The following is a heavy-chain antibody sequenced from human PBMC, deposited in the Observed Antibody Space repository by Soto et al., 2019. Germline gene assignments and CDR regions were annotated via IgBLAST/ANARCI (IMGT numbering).Heavy chain of an antibody. Sequence: ASVKVSCKASEDTFRNYSISWVLQAPGQGLEWMGGIIPIFGTANYAQKLQGRVTITADTSANTVYLELSSLRSEDTAVYYCASTKYVSSAYYYWYLGLWGRGTLVTVSS. V-gene: IGHV1-69*06. J-gene: IGHJ2*01. D-gene: IGHD3-22*01. CDR1: EDTFRNYS. CDR3: ASTKYVSSAYYYWYLGL. CDR2: IIPIFGTA.